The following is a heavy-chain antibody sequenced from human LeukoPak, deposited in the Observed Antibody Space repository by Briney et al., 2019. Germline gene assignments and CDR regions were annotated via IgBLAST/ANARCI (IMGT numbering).Heavy chain of an antibody. D-gene: IGHD2-2*01. J-gene: IGHJ2*01. Sequence: PGGSLRLSCAASGFTFSSYSMHWVRQAPGKGLEWVAIIYSGGGNTKYYAESLKDRFTISRDDSKDTVYLQMNSLRVEDTAVYYCVVILVPGGVWHFDLWGRGTLVTVSS. CDR1: GFTFSSYS. V-gene: IGHV3-33*03. CDR2: IYSGGGNTK. CDR3: VVILVPGGVWHFDL.